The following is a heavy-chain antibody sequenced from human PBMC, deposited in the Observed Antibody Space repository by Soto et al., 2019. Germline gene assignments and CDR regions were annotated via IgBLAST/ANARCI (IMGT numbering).Heavy chain of an antibody. D-gene: IGHD3-3*01. CDR1: GGSISSRGYY. Sequence: SETLSLTCTVSGGSISSRGYYWGWFRQPPGKGLDCIGSIYYSGSTFFNPSLKSRVTISADTSKNQFSLKLNSVTAADTAVYYCASYYDLLVFNDWGQGTLVTVSS. CDR2: IYYSGST. J-gene: IGHJ4*02. V-gene: IGHV4-39*01. CDR3: ASYYDLLVFND.